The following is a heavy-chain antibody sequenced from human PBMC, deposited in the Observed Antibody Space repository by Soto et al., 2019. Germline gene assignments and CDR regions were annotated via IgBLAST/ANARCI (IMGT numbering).Heavy chain of an antibody. Sequence: GGSLRLSCAASGFSFSDYAMNWVRQAPGKRMEWVASSIGTGINTYHADSVRGRFTISRDNSKSTLFLQMDSLGVEDTAIYYCAKAPLSSCSGTKCYHFDSWGQGTLVSVSS. D-gene: IGHD2-8*01. V-gene: IGHV3-23*01. CDR3: AKAPLSSCSGTKCYHFDS. CDR1: GFSFSDYA. J-gene: IGHJ4*02. CDR2: SIGTGINT.